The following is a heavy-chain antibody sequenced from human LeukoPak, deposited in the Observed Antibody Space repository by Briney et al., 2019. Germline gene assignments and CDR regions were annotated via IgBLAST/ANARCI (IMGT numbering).Heavy chain of an antibody. Sequence: PGGSLRLSCAASGFTFSSYDMHWVRQATGKGLEWVSAIGTAGDTYYPGSVKGRFAISRENAENSLYLQMNSLRAGDTAVYYCARAPTYYYDSSGYPNPYYFDYWGQGTLVTVSS. V-gene: IGHV3-13*01. J-gene: IGHJ4*02. CDR3: ARAPTYYYDSSGYPNPYYFDY. D-gene: IGHD3-22*01. CDR1: GFTFSSYD. CDR2: IGTAGDT.